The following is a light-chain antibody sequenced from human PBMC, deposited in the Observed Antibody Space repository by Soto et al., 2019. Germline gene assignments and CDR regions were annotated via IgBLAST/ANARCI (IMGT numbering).Light chain of an antibody. J-gene: IGKJ5*01. CDR2: AAS. V-gene: IGKV1-39*01. CDR3: QQHNSFSIT. CDR1: QSISSY. Sequence: DIQMTQTPSSLSASVGDGVTITCRASQSISSYLNWYQQKPGKAPKLLIYAASSLQSGVPSRFSGSGSGTEFTLTISSLQPDDFATYYCQQHNSFSITFGQATRLEI.